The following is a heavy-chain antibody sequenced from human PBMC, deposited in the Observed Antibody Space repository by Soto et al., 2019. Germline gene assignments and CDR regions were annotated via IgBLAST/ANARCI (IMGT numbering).Heavy chain of an antibody. CDR1: GGSISSGGYY. CDR3: ARAGRRATGMDV. V-gene: IGHV4-31*03. Sequence: VQLQESGPGLVKPSQTLSLTCTVSGGSISSGGYYWSWIRQHPGKGLEWIGYIYYSGSTYYKPAPASRFTISIDTSKNQFSLKQSSVTAADTAVYYCARAGRRATGMDVWGQGTTVTVSS. CDR2: IYYSGST. J-gene: IGHJ6*02.